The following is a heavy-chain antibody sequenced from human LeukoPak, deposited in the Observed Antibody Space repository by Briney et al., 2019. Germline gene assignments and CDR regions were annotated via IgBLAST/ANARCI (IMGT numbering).Heavy chain of an antibody. CDR2: IYNSGSS. Sequence: TSETLSLTCTVAGGSISSGYWSWIRQPPGKGLEWIAYIYNSGSSNYNPSLKSRVTISLDTSKNQFSLKLSSVTAADTAVYYCAGGSGASWFDPWGQGTLVTVSS. CDR3: AGGSGASWFDP. D-gene: IGHD2-8*02. CDR1: GGSISSGY. V-gene: IGHV4-59*01. J-gene: IGHJ5*02.